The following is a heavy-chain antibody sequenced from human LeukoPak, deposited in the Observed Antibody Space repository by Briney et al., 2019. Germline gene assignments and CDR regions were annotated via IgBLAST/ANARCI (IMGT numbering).Heavy chain of an antibody. CDR1: GYTFTDYY. D-gene: IGHD1-26*01. Sequence: ASVKVSCKAYGYTFTDYYMHWVRQAPGQGLEWMGWISPNSGGTNYAQKFQGRVTMTRDTSISTAYMELSRLRSDDTAVYYCAREGPIVGATHLVDYWGQGTLVTVSS. CDR2: ISPNSGGT. V-gene: IGHV1-2*02. J-gene: IGHJ4*02. CDR3: AREGPIVGATHLVDY.